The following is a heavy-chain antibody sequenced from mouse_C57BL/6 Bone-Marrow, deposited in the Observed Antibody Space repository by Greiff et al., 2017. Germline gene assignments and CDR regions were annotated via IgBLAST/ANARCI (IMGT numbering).Heavy chain of an antibody. CDR2: IYPGSGST. J-gene: IGHJ1*03. CDR3: ARYKLWLRRGWYIDV. V-gene: IGHV1-55*01. Sequence: QVQLQQPGAELVKPGASVKMSCKASGYTFTSYWITWVKQRPGQGLEWIGDIYPGSGSTNYNEKFKSKATLTVDTSSSTAYMQLSSLTSEDSAVYGGARYKLWLRRGWYIDVWGTGTTVTVSS. CDR1: GYTFTSYW. D-gene: IGHD2-2*01.